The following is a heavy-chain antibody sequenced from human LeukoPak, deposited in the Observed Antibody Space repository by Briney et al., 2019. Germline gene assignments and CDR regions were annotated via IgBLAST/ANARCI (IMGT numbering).Heavy chain of an antibody. CDR1: GGTFSGYA. CDR3: ARQGQLVVTRFYFDY. V-gene: IGHV1-69*01. J-gene: IGHJ4*02. Sequence: AASVKVSCKASGGTFSGYAISWVRQAPGQGLEWMGGIIPIFGTANYAQKFQGRVTITADESTSTAYMELSSLRSEDTAVYYCARQGQLVVTRFYFDYWGQGTLVTVSS. CDR2: IIPIFGTA. D-gene: IGHD3-22*01.